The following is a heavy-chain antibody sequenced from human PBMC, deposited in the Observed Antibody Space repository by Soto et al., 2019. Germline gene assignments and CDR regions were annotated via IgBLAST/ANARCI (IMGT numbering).Heavy chain of an antibody. CDR2: IWYDGSTK. D-gene: IGHD6-13*01. V-gene: IGHV3-33*01. J-gene: IGHJ6*02. CDR1: GFTFSSYG. CDR3: ARENIAAAGRGYYYYGMDV. Sequence: QVQLVESGGGVVQPGRSLRLSCAASGFTFSSYGMHWVRQAPGKGLEWVAVIWYDGSTKYYADSVKGRFTISRDNSKNTLNLQMNSLRAEDTAVYYGARENIAAAGRGYYYYGMDVWGQGTTVTVSS.